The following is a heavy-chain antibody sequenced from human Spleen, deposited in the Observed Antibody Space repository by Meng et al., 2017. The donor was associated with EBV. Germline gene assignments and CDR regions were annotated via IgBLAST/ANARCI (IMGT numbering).Heavy chain of an antibody. CDR1: GDSVSNINGG. V-gene: IGHV6-1*01. Sequence: QVQLQHPGPGPVKPSQTLSLTCAISGDSVSNINGGWNWIRQSPSRGLEWLGRTYYRSKWYNDYAVSVKGRITINPDTTKNQVSLQLNSVTPEDTAVYYCAGVGSTISTDWFDTWGQGTLVTVSS. J-gene: IGHJ5*02. D-gene: IGHD3-9*01. CDR3: AGVGSTISTDWFDT. CDR2: TYYRSKWYN.